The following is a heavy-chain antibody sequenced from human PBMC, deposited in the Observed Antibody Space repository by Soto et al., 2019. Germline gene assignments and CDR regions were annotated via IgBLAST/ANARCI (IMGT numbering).Heavy chain of an antibody. CDR2: IKSKSDDGTT. D-gene: IGHD1-26*01. Sequence: PGWSLKLSCVASGFTFYNAWMTWARKEQGKGLEWVGRIKSKSDDGTTDYAAPVKGRFNISRDDSQQMLFLQMNGLKTEDTAVYFCTSYSASAVRYWGQGTLVTV. V-gene: IGHV3-15*07. CDR1: GFTFYNAW. CDR3: TSYSASAVRY. J-gene: IGHJ4*02.